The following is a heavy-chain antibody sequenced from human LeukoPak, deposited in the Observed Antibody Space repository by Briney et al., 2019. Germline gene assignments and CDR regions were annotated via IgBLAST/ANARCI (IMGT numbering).Heavy chain of an antibody. D-gene: IGHD6-19*01. CDR2: IYYSGST. CDR1: GGSINSYY. CDR3: ARHSYSSGWYGGDGFDY. Sequence: PSETLSLTCTVSGGSINSYYWSYIRQPPGKGLEWIGYIYYSGSTNYNPSLKSRVTISVDTSKNQFSLKLSSVTAADTAVYYCARHSYSSGWYGGDGFDYWGQGTLVTVSS. J-gene: IGHJ4*02. V-gene: IGHV4-59*08.